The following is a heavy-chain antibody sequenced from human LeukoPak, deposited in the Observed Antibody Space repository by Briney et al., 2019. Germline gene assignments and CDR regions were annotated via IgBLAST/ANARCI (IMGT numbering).Heavy chain of an antibody. CDR1: GFTFDDYT. D-gene: IGHD6-19*01. J-gene: IGHJ6*02. CDR3: AKSAVAGTNYYYGMDV. Sequence: GGSLRLSCAASGFTFDDYTMHWVRQAPGKGLEWVSVISWDGGSTYYADSVKGRFTISRDNSKNSLYLQMNSLRTEDTALYYCAKSAVAGTNYYYGMDVWGQGTTVTVSS. V-gene: IGHV3-43*01. CDR2: ISWDGGST.